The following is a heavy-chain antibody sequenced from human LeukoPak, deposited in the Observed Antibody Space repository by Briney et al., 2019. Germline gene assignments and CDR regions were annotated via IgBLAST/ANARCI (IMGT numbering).Heavy chain of an antibody. CDR2: IYHSGST. CDR1: GGSISSGGYS. CDR3: ARVREVDYYDSSGYYCVTTHLYYFDY. V-gene: IGHV4-30-2*01. D-gene: IGHD3-22*01. J-gene: IGHJ4*02. Sequence: PSETLSLTCAVSGGSISSGGYSWSWIRQPPGKGLEWIGYIYHSGSTYYNPSLKSRVTISVDRSKNQFSLKLSSVTAADTAVYYCARVREVDYYDSSGYYCVTTHLYYFDYWGQGTLVTVSS.